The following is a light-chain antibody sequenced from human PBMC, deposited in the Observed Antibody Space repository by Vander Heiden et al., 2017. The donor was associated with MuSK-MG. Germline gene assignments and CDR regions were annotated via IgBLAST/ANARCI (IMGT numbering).Light chain of an antibody. CDR2: GAS. V-gene: IGKV1-39*01. CDR1: QTISSF. Sequence: DIQMTQSPSSLSASVGDRVTITCRASQTISSFLNWYQQKPGKAPKLLIYGASTLQSGVPSRFSGSGYGTDFTLTISSRQPEDFATYYCQQSDSTPPITFGQGTRLEIK. CDR3: QQSDSTPPIT. J-gene: IGKJ5*01.